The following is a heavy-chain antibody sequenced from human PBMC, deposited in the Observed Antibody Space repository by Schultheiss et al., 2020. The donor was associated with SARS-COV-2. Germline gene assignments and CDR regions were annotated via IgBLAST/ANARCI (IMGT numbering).Heavy chain of an antibody. D-gene: IGHD5-24*01. Sequence: SQTLSLTCTVSGGSISSYYWSWIRQPAGKGLEWIGRIYTSGSTNYNPSLKSRVTMSVDTSKNQFSLKLSSVTAADTAVYYCARDREMATIREGLHYYYYYGMDVWGQGTTVTVSS. CDR2: IYTSGST. J-gene: IGHJ6*02. CDR3: ARDREMATIREGLHYYYYYGMDV. V-gene: IGHV4-4*07. CDR1: GGSISSYY.